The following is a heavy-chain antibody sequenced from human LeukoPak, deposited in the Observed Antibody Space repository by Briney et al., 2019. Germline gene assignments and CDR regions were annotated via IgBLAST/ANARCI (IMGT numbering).Heavy chain of an antibody. CDR3: AKAEGYDILTGLDY. J-gene: IGHJ4*02. V-gene: IGHV3-23*01. Sequence: RGSLRLSCATSGFTFSSYAMSWVRQAPGKGLEWVSGIGASGGSTYYADSVKGRFTISRDNSKNTLYLQMNSLRTEDTAVYYCAKAEGYDILTGLDYWGQGTLVTVSS. CDR2: IGASGGST. CDR1: GFTFSSYA. D-gene: IGHD3-9*01.